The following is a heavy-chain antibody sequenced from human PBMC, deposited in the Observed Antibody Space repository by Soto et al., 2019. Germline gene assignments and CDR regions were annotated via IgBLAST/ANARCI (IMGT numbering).Heavy chain of an antibody. Sequence: PSVKVSCKVSGYTLTELSMHWVRQAPGKGLEWMGGFDPEDGETIYAQKFQGRVTMTEDTSTDTAYMELSSLRSEDTAVYYCATVRAYGSGSSDQVHQNWFDPWGQGTLVIV. CDR1: GYTLTELS. J-gene: IGHJ5*02. V-gene: IGHV1-24*01. D-gene: IGHD3-10*01. CDR2: FDPEDGET. CDR3: ATVRAYGSGSSDQVHQNWFDP.